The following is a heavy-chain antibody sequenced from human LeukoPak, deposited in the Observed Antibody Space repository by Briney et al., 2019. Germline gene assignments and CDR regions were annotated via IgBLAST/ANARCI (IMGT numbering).Heavy chain of an antibody. CDR3: AELGITMIGGV. CDR2: ISSSSFTI. D-gene: IGHD3-10*02. J-gene: IGHJ6*04. V-gene: IGHV3-48*04. Sequence: GGSLRLSCAASGFTFSSYSMNWVRQAPGKGLEWVSYISSSSFTIYYADSVKGRFTISRDNAKNSLYLQMNSLRAEDTAVYYCAELGITMIGGVWGKGTTVTISS. CDR1: GFTFSSYS.